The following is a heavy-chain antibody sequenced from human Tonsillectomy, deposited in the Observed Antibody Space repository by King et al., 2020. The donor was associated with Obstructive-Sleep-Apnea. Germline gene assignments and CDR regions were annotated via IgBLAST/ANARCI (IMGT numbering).Heavy chain of an antibody. CDR1: GFTGNNNY. Sequence: VQLVESGGGLVQPGGALRLSFAGSGFTGNNNYMSWVRPAPGKGVEVVSFILYRGRPYYADSVKDRFFISRDNSQNTLYLQMNSLSVADAALYYCASFDWSSGYFEYWGQGTLVTVSS. CDR3: ASFDWSSGYFEY. CDR2: ILYRGRP. J-gene: IGHJ4*02. V-gene: IGHV3-66*01. D-gene: IGHD3-22*01.